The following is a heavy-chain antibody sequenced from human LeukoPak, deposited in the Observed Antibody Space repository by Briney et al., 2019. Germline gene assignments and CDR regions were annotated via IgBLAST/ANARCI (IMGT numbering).Heavy chain of an antibody. CDR3: AIQYYYDSSGYFHDY. CDR1: GGSISSYY. V-gene: IGHV4-4*07. J-gene: IGHJ4*02. D-gene: IGHD3-22*01. Sequence: PSETLSLTCTVSGGSISSYYWSWIRQPAGKGLEWIGRIYTSGSTNYNPSLKSRVTMSVDTSKNQFSLKLSSVTAADTAVYYCAIQYYYDSSGYFHDYWGQGTLVTVSS. CDR2: IYTSGST.